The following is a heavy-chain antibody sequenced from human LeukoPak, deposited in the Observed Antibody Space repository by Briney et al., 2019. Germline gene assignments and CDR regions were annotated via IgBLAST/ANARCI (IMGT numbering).Heavy chain of an antibody. D-gene: IGHD2-8*02. CDR3: ARAGPYYYYGMDV. Sequence: PGGSLRLSCAASGFTVSSNYMSWLRQAPGKGLEWVSVIYSGGSTYYADSVKGRFTISRDNSKNTLYLQMNSLRAEDTAVYYCARAGPYYYYGMDVWGRGTTVTVSS. V-gene: IGHV3-66*01. CDR1: GFTVSSNY. CDR2: IYSGGST. J-gene: IGHJ6*02.